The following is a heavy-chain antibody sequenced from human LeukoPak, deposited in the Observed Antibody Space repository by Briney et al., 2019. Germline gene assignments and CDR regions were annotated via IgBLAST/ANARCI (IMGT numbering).Heavy chain of an antibody. CDR2: INHSGST. CDR3: ARGRKYTSGYRVTELGSGYSDY. Sequence: TSETLSLTCAVYGGSFSGYYWSWIRQPPGKGLEWSGEINHSGSTNYNPSLRSRVTISVDTSKNQFSLKLSSVTAADTAVYYCARGRKYTSGYRVTELGSGYSDYWGQGTLVTVSS. J-gene: IGHJ4*02. D-gene: IGHD5-18*01. CDR1: GGSFSGYY. V-gene: IGHV4-34*01.